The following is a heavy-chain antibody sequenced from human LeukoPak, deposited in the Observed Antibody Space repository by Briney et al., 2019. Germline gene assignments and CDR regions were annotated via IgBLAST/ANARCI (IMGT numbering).Heavy chain of an antibody. Sequence: KTGGSLRLSCAASGFSFSNAWMSWVRQAPGKGREWVGRIKSKSDGGTTEYAAPVKGRLNISRDDSKNTLYLQMNSLKTEDTAVYYCATDSSSSSYYWGQGTLVTVSS. J-gene: IGHJ4*02. D-gene: IGHD6-6*01. CDR1: GFSFSNAW. CDR3: ATDSSSSSYY. CDR2: IKSKSDGGTT. V-gene: IGHV3-15*01.